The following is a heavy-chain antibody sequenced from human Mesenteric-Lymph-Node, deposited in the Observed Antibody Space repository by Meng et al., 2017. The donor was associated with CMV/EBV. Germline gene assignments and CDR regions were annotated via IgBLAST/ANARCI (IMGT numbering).Heavy chain of an antibody. CDR2: INPYNGNT. D-gene: IGHD5-12*01. V-gene: IGHV1-18*01. CDR1: GYTFSPYG. Sequence: SGYTFSPYGISWVRQAPGQGLEWMGWINPYNGNTNYAQKFQGRVTMTTDTSTNTAYMDLRSLRSDDTAMYYCARELAYSGYDSVFDYWGQGTLVTVSS. CDR3: ARELAYSGYDSVFDY. J-gene: IGHJ4*02.